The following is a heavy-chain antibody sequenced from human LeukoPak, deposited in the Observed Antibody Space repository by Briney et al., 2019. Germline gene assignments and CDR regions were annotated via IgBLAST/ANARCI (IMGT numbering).Heavy chain of an antibody. CDR1: GGSISSYY. V-gene: IGHV4-59*08. CDR2: IYYSGST. D-gene: IGHD2-21*02. Sequence: PSETLSLTCTVSGGSISSYYWSWIRQPPGKGLEWIGYIYYSGSTNYNPSLKSRVTISVDTSKNQFSLKLSSVTAADTAVYYCARRYCGGVCYSDYWGQGTLVTVSS. CDR3: ARRYCGGVCYSDY. J-gene: IGHJ4*02.